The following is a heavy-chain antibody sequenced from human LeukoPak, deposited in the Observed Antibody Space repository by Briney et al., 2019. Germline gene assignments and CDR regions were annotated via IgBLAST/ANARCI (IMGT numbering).Heavy chain of an antibody. CDR3: AKGVGPFDY. J-gene: IGHJ4*02. CDR1: GFTFSSYA. Sequence: GGSLRLSCAASGFTFSSYAVSWVRQVPGKGLEWVSVISSSGGNSYYADSVKGRFTISRDNSKNTLYLQMNSLRAEDTALYYCAKGVGPFDYWGQGTLVTVSS. D-gene: IGHD1-26*01. V-gene: IGHV3-23*01. CDR2: ISSSGGNS.